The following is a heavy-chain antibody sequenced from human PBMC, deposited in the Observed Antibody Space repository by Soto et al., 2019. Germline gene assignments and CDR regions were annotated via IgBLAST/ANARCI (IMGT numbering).Heavy chain of an antibody. CDR3: AKDRPITIFGVVTTRSDFDY. CDR2: ISGSGGST. V-gene: IGHV3-23*01. J-gene: IGHJ4*02. CDR1: GFTFSSYA. Sequence: GGSLRLSCAASGFTFSSYAMSWVRQAPGKGLEWVSAISGSGGSTYYADSVKGRFTISRDNSKNTLYLQMNSLRAEDTAVYYCAKDRPITIFGVVTTRSDFDYWGQGTLVTVSS. D-gene: IGHD3-3*01.